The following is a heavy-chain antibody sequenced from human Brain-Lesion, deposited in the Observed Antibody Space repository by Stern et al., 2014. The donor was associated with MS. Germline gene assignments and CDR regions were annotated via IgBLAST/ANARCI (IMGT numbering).Heavy chain of an antibody. CDR3: AGEEDIRYCSGGSCTGNWFDP. CDR2: IYYSGNT. Sequence: QVQLLESGPGLVKPSETLSLTCTVAGGSVSSTSYAWAWIRQPPGKGLGWIGTIYYSGNTYYSPSLQRRPTITLDTAQKQSFPQLRSGTAADTAVYYCAGEEDIRYCSGGSCTGNWFDPWGQGTLVTVSS. V-gene: IGHV4-39*01. D-gene: IGHD2-15*01. J-gene: IGHJ5*02. CDR1: GGSVSSTSYA.